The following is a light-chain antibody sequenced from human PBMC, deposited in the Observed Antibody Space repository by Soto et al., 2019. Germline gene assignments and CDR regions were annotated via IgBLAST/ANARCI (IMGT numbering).Light chain of an antibody. V-gene: IGKV3-11*01. J-gene: IGKJ3*01. CDR2: DAS. Sequence: EIVLTQSPATLSLSPGERATLSCRASQSVRNYLAGYQQKPGQAPRLLIYDASNRATGIPARFSGSGSGTDFPLTISSLEPEAFPVFSCQQRSTWPFTFGPGTKVDRK. CDR3: QQRSTWPFT. CDR1: QSVRNY.